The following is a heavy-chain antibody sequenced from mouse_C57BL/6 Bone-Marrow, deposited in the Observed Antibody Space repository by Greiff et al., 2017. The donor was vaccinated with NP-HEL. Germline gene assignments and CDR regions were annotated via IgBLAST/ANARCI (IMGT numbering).Heavy chain of an antibody. CDR3: TATVVGNY. CDR1: GFNIKDDY. D-gene: IGHD1-1*01. J-gene: IGHJ4*01. CDR2: IDPENGDT. V-gene: IGHV14-4*01. Sequence: VQLQQSGAELVRPGASVKLSCTASGFNIKDDYMHWVKQRPEQGLEWIGWIDPENGDTEYASKFQGKATITADTSSNTAYLQLSSLTSEDTAVYYCTATVVGNYWGQGTSVTVSS.